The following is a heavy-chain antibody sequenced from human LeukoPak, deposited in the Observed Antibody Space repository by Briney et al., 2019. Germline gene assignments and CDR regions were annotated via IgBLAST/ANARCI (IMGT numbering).Heavy chain of an antibody. V-gene: IGHV3-23*01. CDR3: AKHSGSYGFDY. CDR1: GFTLRTYA. Sequence: GGSLRLSCAASGFTLRTYAMSWVREAPGKGLEWGSGITDSGGSTYYADSVKGRFTISRDNSKNTLYVQMNSLRAEDTAVYYCAKHSGSYGFDYWGQGTLVTVSS. D-gene: IGHD1-26*01. CDR2: ITDSGGST. J-gene: IGHJ4*02.